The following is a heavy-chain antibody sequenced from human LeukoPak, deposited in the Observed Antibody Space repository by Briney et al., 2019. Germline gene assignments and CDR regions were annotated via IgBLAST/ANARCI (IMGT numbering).Heavy chain of an antibody. CDR3: ARADTAMVNFFDY. V-gene: IGHV3-21*01. J-gene: IGHJ4*02. CDR2: ISSSSSYI. D-gene: IGHD5-18*01. CDR1: GFTFSSYS. Sequence: GGSLRLSCAASGFTFSSYSMNWVRQAPGKGLEWVSSISSSSSYIYYADSVKGRSTISRDNAKNSLYLQMNSLRAEDTAVYYCARADTAMVNFFDYWGQGTLVTVSS.